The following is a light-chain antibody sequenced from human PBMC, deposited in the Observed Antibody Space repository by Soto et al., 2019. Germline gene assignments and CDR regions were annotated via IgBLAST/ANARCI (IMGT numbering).Light chain of an antibody. Sequence: QSALTQPASVSGSPGQSITISCTGTSSDVGRYNFVSWYQQHPGKAPKLMIYEGSKRPSGVSNRFSGSKSGNTASLTISGLQAEDEADYYCCSYAGSSPWVFGTGTKVTVL. CDR1: SSDVGRYNF. CDR2: EGS. V-gene: IGLV2-23*01. CDR3: CSYAGSSPWV. J-gene: IGLJ1*01.